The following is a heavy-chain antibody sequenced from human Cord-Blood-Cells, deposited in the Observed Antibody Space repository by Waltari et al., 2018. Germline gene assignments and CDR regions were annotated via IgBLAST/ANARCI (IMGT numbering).Heavy chain of an antibody. Sequence: VQMVEAGGGVVQPGRSLRLSWSASGLTFRSFGMHWVRQAPGKGLEWVAVISYDGSNKYYADSVKGRFTISRDNSKNTLYLQMNSLRAEDTAVYYCAKYKSSWYSLDYWGQGTLVTVSS. CDR1: GLTFRSFG. J-gene: IGHJ4*02. D-gene: IGHD6-13*01. V-gene: IGHV3-30*18. CDR2: ISYDGSNK. CDR3: AKYKSSWYSLDY.